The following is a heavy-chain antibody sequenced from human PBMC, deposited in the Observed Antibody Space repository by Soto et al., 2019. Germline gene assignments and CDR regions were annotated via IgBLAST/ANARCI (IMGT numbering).Heavy chain of an antibody. CDR1: GGSFSGYY. CDR3: ARVRRWLPEEMVDL. J-gene: IGHJ5*02. CDR2: VNDSGNS. V-gene: IGHV4-34*01. Sequence: QVQLHQWGAGQLRSSETLSLTCGVSGGSFSGYYWSWIRQHPGKGLEWIGEVNDSGNSNYNPSLKRRGVISVDTPKNEFSLKMNTVTAADTGVYYCARVRRWLPEEMVDLWGQGALVTVSS. D-gene: IGHD5-12*01.